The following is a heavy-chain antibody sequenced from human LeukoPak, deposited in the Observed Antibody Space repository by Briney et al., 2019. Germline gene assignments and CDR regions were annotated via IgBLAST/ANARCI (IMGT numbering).Heavy chain of an antibody. D-gene: IGHD4-17*01. J-gene: IGHJ4*02. CDR3: AKGIGPYGDYDFDY. CDR2: ISGSGGST. Sequence: PGGSLRLSCAASGFTFSNYVMSWVRQAPGRGLEWVSEISGSGGSTHYTDSVKGRFTISRDNSKNTLYLQMSSLRAEDTAVYYCAKGIGPYGDYDFDYWGQGTLVTVSS. V-gene: IGHV3-23*01. CDR1: GFTFSNYV.